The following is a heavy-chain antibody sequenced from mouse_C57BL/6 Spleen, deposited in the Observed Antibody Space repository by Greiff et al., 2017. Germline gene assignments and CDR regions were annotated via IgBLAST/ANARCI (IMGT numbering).Heavy chain of an antibody. CDR2: ISDGGSYT. CDR3: ARDGENGNSFDY. CDR1: GFTFSSYA. V-gene: IGHV5-4*01. Sequence: EVKVVESGGGLVKPGGSLKLSCAASGFTFSSYAMSWVRQTPEKRLEWVATISDGGSYTYYPDNVKGRFTISRDNAKNNLYLQMSHLKSEDTAMYYCARDGENGNSFDYWGQGTTLTVSS. D-gene: IGHD2-1*01. J-gene: IGHJ2*01.